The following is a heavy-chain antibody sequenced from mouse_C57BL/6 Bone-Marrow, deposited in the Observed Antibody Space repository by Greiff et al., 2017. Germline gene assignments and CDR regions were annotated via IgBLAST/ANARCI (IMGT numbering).Heavy chain of an antibody. CDR1: GYTFTNYW. J-gene: IGHJ1*03. Sequence: VQLKESGAELVRPGTSVKMSCKASGYTFTNYWIGWAKQRPGHGLEWIGDIYPGGGYTNYNEKFKGKATLTADKSSSTAYMQFSSLTSEDSAIYYCARRVIYYYGSSFLWYFDVWGTGTTVTVSS. CDR2: IYPGGGYT. V-gene: IGHV1-63*01. CDR3: ARRVIYYYGSSFLWYFDV. D-gene: IGHD1-1*01.